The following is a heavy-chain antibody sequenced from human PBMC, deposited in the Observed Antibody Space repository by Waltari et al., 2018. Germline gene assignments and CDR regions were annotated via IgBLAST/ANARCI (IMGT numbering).Heavy chain of an antibody. CDR1: SFTGCSYY. CDR2: LYHAGNT. CDR3: ARGNTKYGMDV. J-gene: IGHJ6*02. Sequence: EVQLVESGGHLIQPGWYMRLYSQASSFTGCSYYMKWFRQAPGKGLEWVSILYHAGNTYYADSVKGRFTFSRDNSKNTLYLQMNSLRAEDTAVYYCARGNTKYGMDVWGQGTTVTVSS. D-gene: IGHD3-10*01. V-gene: IGHV3-53*01.